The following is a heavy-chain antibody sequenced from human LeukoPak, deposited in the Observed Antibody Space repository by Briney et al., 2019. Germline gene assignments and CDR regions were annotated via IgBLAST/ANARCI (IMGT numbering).Heavy chain of an antibody. J-gene: IGHJ3*02. CDR1: GFTFSSYW. CDR2: IKQDGSEK. CDR3: ARDRESVAFDI. V-gene: IGHV3-7*01. Sequence: GGSLRLSCAASGFTFSSYWMSWVRKAPGKGLEWVANIKQDGSEKYYVDSVKGRFTISRDNAKNSLYLQMNSLRAEDTAVYYCARDRESVAFDIWGQGTMVTVSS.